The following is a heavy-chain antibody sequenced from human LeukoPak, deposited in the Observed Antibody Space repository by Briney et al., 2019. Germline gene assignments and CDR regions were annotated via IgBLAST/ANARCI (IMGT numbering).Heavy chain of an antibody. D-gene: IGHD3-9*01. V-gene: IGHV3-21*01. J-gene: IGHJ4*02. Sequence: GSLGLSCAASGFTFSGYSMNWVRQAPGKGLEWVSSISSSSSYIYYADSVKGRFTISRDNAKNSLYLQMNSLRAEDTAVYYCARGVVRYFDYWGQGALVTVSS. CDR2: ISSSSSYI. CDR3: ARGVVRYFDY. CDR1: GFTFSGYS.